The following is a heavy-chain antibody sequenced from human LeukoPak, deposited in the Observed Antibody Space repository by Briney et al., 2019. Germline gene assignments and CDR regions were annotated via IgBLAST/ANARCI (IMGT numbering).Heavy chain of an antibody. J-gene: IGHJ5*02. Sequence: GGSLRLSCAAPGFTFSDYYMSWIRQAPGKGLEWVSYISSSSSYTNYADSVKGRFTISRDNAKNSLYLQMNSLRAEDTAVYYCARVGSDWNDVRYNWFDPWGQGTLVTVSS. V-gene: IGHV3-11*05. CDR2: ISSSSSYT. D-gene: IGHD1-1*01. CDR1: GFTFSDYY. CDR3: ARVGSDWNDVRYNWFDP.